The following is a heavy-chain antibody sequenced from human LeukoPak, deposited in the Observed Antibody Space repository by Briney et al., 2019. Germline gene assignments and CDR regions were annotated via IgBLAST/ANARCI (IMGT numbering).Heavy chain of an antibody. CDR2: IIPIFGTA. V-gene: IGHV1-69*05. D-gene: IGHD3-22*01. Sequence: GASVKVSCKASGYTFTSYDISWVRQAPGQGLEWMGGIIPIFGTANYAQKFQGRVTITTDESTSTAYMELSSLRSEDTAVYYCARYYYDSSGYYYGVDYWGQGTLVTVSS. CDR3: ARYYYDSSGYYYGVDY. J-gene: IGHJ4*02. CDR1: GYTFTSYD.